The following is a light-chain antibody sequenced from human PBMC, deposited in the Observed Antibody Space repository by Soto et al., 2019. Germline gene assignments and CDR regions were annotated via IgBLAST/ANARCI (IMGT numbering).Light chain of an antibody. CDR1: SSNIGAGFD. V-gene: IGLV1-40*01. CDR2: AND. Sequence: QSVLTQPPSVSGAPGQRLTISCAGTSSNIGAGFDVHWYQQLPVTAPKLLIYANDDRPSGVPDRFSGSTSGTSASLAITGLQAYDAADYYCQSYDNSLLAYVFGGGTKLTVL. J-gene: IGLJ2*01. CDR3: QSYDNSLLAYV.